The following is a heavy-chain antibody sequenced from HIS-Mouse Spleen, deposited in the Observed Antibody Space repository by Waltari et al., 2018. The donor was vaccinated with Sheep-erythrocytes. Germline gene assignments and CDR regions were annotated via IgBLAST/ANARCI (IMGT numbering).Heavy chain of an antibody. V-gene: IGHV3-30*04. Sequence: QVQLVESGGGVVHPGRSLSLSWAASGSPFLSHAMHWVRQAPGKGLEWVAVISYDGSNKYYADSVKGRFTISRDNSKNTLYLQMNSLRAEDTAVYYCARVSAGELKYYFDYWGQGTLVTVSS. CDR1: GSPFLSHA. D-gene: IGHD1-26*01. CDR3: ARVSAGELKYYFDY. J-gene: IGHJ4*02. CDR2: ISYDGSNK.